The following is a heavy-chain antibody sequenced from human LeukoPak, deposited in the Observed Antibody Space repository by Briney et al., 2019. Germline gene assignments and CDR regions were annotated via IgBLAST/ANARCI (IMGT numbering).Heavy chain of an antibody. Sequence: PGGSLRLSCAASGFIVSTSNMNWVRQAPGKGLEWVSFMSSSSRTIYYADSVKGRFTISRDNAKNSLYLQMNSLRAEDTAVYYCARDEHSSSWYVNHVPFDYWGQGTLVTVSS. J-gene: IGHJ4*02. D-gene: IGHD6-13*01. CDR1: GFIVSTSN. CDR2: MSSSSRTI. CDR3: ARDEHSSSWYVNHVPFDY. V-gene: IGHV3-48*04.